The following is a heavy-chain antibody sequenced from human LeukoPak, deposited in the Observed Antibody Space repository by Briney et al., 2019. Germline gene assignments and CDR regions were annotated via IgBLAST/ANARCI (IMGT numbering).Heavy chain of an antibody. V-gene: IGHV1-69*05. Sequence: SVKVSCKASGGTFSNFPISWVRQAPGQGLEWMGGIIPIFDTTNYAQNFQGRVTITTDESTNTAYMELSSLRSEDTAVYYCARDAGYCSATSCYTLDYWGQGTLVTVSS. CDR3: ARDAGYCSATSCYTLDY. CDR2: IIPIFDTT. CDR1: GGTFSNFP. J-gene: IGHJ4*02. D-gene: IGHD2-2*02.